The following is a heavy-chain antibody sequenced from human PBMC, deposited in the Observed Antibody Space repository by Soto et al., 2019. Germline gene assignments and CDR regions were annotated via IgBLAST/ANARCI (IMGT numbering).Heavy chain of an antibody. D-gene: IGHD2-2*01. CDR3: VRYYCRSTSCYGFQDWFDP. J-gene: IGHJ5*02. Sequence: SETLSLTCTVSVGSISGYYWSWIRQPPGKGQEWIGYIYYSGSTNYNPSLKSRVTISVDTSKNQFSLKLSSVTAADTAVYYCVRYYCRSTSCYGFQDWFDPWGQGTLVTVSS. CDR2: IYYSGST. V-gene: IGHV4-59*01. CDR1: VGSISGYY.